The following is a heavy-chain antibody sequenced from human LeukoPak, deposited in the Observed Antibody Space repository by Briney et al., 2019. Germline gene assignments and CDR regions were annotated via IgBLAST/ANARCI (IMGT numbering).Heavy chain of an antibody. CDR3: ARAYYYDSSGYYY. CDR1: GFTFSSYE. V-gene: IGHV3-48*03. J-gene: IGHJ4*02. CDR2: ISSSGSTI. Sequence: GGSLRLSCAASGFTFSSYEMNWVRQAPGKGLEWLSYISSSGSTIYYADSVKGRFTISRDNAKNSLYLQMNSLRAEDTAVYYCARAYYYDSSGYYYWGQGTLVTVSS. D-gene: IGHD3-22*01.